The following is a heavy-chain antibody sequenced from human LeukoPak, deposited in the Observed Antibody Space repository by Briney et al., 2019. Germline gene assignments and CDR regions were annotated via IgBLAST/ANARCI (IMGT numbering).Heavy chain of an antibody. CDR3: ASTPHYYGSGSYPEY. J-gene: IGHJ4*02. CDR2: IYYSGST. CDR1: GGSISSYY. Sequence: SGTLSLTCTVSGGSISSYYWSWIRQPPGKGLEWIGDIYYSGSTNYNPSLKSRVTISVDTSKNQFSLKLSSVTAADTAVYYGASTPHYYGSGSYPEYWGQGTLVTVSS. V-gene: IGHV4-59*01. D-gene: IGHD3-10*01.